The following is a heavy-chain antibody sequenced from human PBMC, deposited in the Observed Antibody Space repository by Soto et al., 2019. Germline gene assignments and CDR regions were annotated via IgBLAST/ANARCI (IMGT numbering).Heavy chain of an antibody. CDR3: ACITMVRGVPRFDP. J-gene: IGHJ5*02. Sequence: QLQLQESGPGLVKPSETLSLTCTVSGGSISSSSYYWCWIRQPPGKGLEWIGSIYYSGSTYYNPSLKSRVTSSVDTYSNQFSLKLSSVTAADTAVYYCACITMVRGVPRFDPWGQGTLVNVSS. CDR2: IYYSGST. V-gene: IGHV4-39*01. CDR1: GGSISSSSYY. D-gene: IGHD3-10*01.